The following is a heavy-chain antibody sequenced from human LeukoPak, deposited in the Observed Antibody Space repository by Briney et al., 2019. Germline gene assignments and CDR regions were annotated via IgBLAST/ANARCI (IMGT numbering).Heavy chain of an antibody. Sequence: SETLSLTCTVSGGSIISYYWTWIRQPPGKGLEWIGYIYYSGSTTYNPSLKSRVTISADTSKNQFSLKLSSVTAADTAVYYCARSGYREGADALDIWGQGTMVTVSS. J-gene: IGHJ3*02. CDR3: ARSGYREGADALDI. CDR1: GGSIISYY. V-gene: IGHV4-59*01. CDR2: IYYSGST. D-gene: IGHD5-18*01.